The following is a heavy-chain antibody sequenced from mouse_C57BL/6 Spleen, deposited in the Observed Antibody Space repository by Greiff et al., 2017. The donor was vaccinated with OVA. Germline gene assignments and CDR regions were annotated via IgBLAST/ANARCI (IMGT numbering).Heavy chain of an antibody. Sequence: QVHVKQPGAELVKPGASVKLSCKASGYTFTSYWMQWVKQRPGQGLEWIGEIDPSDSYTNYNQKFKGKATLTVDTSSSTAYMQLSSLTSEDSAVYYCARRTTVAFDYWGQGTTLTVSS. CDR1: GYTFTSYW. CDR3: ARRTTVAFDY. D-gene: IGHD1-1*01. J-gene: IGHJ2*01. V-gene: IGHV1-50*01. CDR2: IDPSDSYT.